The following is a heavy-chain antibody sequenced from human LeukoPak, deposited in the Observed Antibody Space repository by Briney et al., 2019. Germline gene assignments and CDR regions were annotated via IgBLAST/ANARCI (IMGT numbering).Heavy chain of an antibody. Sequence: PGGSLRLSCAASGFTVSNNYMSWVRQAPGKGLEWVSAITGSGDRIYYADSVKGRFTISRDNSKNTLSLQMNTLRAEDTAVYYCAKESPVGGTNYFDYWGQGTLVTVSS. J-gene: IGHJ4*02. D-gene: IGHD1-26*01. CDR2: ITGSGDRI. CDR1: GFTVSNNY. CDR3: AKESPVGGTNYFDY. V-gene: IGHV3-23*01.